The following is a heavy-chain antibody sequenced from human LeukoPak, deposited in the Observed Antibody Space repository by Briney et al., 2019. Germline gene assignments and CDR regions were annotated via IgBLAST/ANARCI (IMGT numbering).Heavy chain of an antibody. D-gene: IGHD3-22*01. V-gene: IGHV3-23*01. Sequence: GGTLRLSCAASGFTFSSYGMSWVRQAPGKGLEWVSAISGSGGSTYYADSVKGRFTISRDNSTNTLYLQMNSLRAEDTAVYYCAKDTLRRITMIVADYWGQGTLVTVSS. J-gene: IGHJ4*02. CDR2: ISGSGGST. CDR1: GFTFSSYG. CDR3: AKDTLRRITMIVADY.